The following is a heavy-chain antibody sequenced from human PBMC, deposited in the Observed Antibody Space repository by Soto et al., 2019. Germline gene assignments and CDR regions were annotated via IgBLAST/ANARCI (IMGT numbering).Heavy chain of an antibody. D-gene: IGHD5-18*01. CDR3: AKLGGGYIFGPYLDY. J-gene: IGHJ4*02. CDR2: INTGNGNT. CDR1: GYTFTLYT. Sequence: ASVKVSCKTSGYTFTLYTIHWVRQAPGQRLEWMGWINTGNGNTKYSQRFQGRVTMSRDTSTSTAYMELSSLTSEDTAVYYCAKLGGGYIFGPYLDYWGQGTLVTVSS. V-gene: IGHV1-3*04.